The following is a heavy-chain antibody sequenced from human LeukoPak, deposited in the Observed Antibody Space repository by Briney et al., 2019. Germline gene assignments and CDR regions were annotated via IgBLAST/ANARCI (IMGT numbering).Heavy chain of an antibody. J-gene: IGHJ4*02. CDR3: TKRSGTDSGWFDN. CDR1: GFTFSNYA. D-gene: IGHD6-19*01. Sequence: PGGSLRLSCAASGFTFSNYAMYWVRQAPGKGLEWVSYISASGSNTYYADSVKGRFTNSRDDSKNTLYLQMNSLRAEDTAVYYCTKRSGTDSGWFDNWGQGTVVTVSS. V-gene: IGHV3-23*01. CDR2: ISASGSNT.